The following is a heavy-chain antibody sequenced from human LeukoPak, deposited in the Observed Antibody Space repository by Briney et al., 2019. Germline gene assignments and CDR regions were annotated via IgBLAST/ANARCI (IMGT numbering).Heavy chain of an antibody. V-gene: IGHV4-34*01. CDR3: ARGPSSNWFDP. CDR1: GGSFSGYY. D-gene: IGHD6-6*01. Sequence: SETLSLTCAVYGGSFSGYYWSWIRQPPGKGLEWIGEINHSGSTNYNPSLKSRVTISVDTSKNQFSLKLSSVTAADTAVYYCARGPSSNWFDPWGQGTLVTVSS. J-gene: IGHJ5*02. CDR2: INHSGST.